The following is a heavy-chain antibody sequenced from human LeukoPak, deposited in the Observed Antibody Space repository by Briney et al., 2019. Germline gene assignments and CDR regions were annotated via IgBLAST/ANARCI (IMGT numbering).Heavy chain of an antibody. Sequence: SETLSLTCTVSGASISSYYWSWLRQPPGKGLEWIGYIHYSGSTNYNSSLKSRVTISLDTSKNQFSLKLRSVTAADPAVYYCASIPAAIGFFGELYPFHYWGEGTLVTVSS. J-gene: IGHJ4*02. CDR3: ASIPAAIGFFGELYPFHY. CDR1: GASISSYY. V-gene: IGHV4-59*01. CDR2: IHYSGST. D-gene: IGHD3-10*01.